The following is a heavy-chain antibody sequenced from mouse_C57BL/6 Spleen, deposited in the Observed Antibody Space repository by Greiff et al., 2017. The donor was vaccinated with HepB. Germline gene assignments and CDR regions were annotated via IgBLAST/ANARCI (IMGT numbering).Heavy chain of an antibody. CDR1: GYSITSGYY. Sequence: VQLKQSGPGLVKPSQSLSLTCSVTGYSITSGYYWNWIRQFPGNKLEWMGYISYDGSNNYNPSLKNRISITRDTSKNQFFLKLNSVTTEDTATYYCAREDGYYFYAMDYWGQGTSVTVSS. D-gene: IGHD2-3*01. V-gene: IGHV3-6*01. CDR3: AREDGYYFYAMDY. J-gene: IGHJ4*01. CDR2: ISYDGSN.